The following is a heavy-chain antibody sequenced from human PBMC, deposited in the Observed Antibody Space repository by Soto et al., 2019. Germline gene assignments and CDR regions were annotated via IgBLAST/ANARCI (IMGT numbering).Heavy chain of an antibody. CDR3: AKPLSLEVATTPDFDS. D-gene: IGHD2-15*01. Sequence: PGGSLRLSCAASGFTFSTYAMSWVRQAPGKGLEWVSVISGSGGDTYYADSVKGRFTIARDNSKNTLSLQMNSLRAEDTAVYYCAKPLSLEVATTPDFDSWGQGTLVTVPQ. V-gene: IGHV3-23*01. CDR1: GFTFSTYA. J-gene: IGHJ4*01. CDR2: ISGSGGDT.